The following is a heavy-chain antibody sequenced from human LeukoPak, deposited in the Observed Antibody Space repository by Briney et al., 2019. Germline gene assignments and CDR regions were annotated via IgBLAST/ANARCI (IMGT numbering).Heavy chain of an antibody. CDR1: GFTFSNYA. CDR3: AKGIGSGWFWAFDY. CDR2: ISGSGGST. V-gene: IGHV3-23*01. D-gene: IGHD6-19*01. Sequence: PGGSLRLSCAASGFTFSNYAMSWVRQAPGKGLEWVSAISGSGGSTYYADSVKGRFTISRDNSKNTLHLQMNSLRAEDTAVYYCAKGIGSGWFWAFDYWGQGTLVTVSS. J-gene: IGHJ4*02.